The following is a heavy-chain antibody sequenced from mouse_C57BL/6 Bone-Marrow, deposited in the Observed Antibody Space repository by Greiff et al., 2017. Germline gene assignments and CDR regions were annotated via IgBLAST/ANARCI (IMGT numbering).Heavy chain of an antibody. CDR1: GFNIKNTS. V-gene: IGHV14-3*01. CDR2: IDPANGNT. J-gene: IGHJ2*01. CDR3: AGRDYYFNY. D-gene: IGHD2-4*01. Sequence: EVQLQQSVAELVRPGDSVKLSCTASGFNIKNTSLHWVKQRPEQGLEWIGRIDPANGNTKYAPKFQGKATITADTSSNTAYLQLSSLTSEDTAIYYCAGRDYYFNYWGQGTTLTVSS.